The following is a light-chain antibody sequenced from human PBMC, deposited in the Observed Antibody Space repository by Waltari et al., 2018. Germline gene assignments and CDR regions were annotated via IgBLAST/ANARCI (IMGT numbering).Light chain of an antibody. CDR3: CSYAGSYTLI. CDR1: SRDVGGYNH. J-gene: IGLJ2*01. Sequence: QSALTPPRPVSGSPGQSVTISCTGTSRDVGGYNHVSWYQQHPGKVPKLIIFDVSTRPSGVPNRFSGSKSGNTASLTISGLLAEDEADYYCCSYAGSYTLIFGGGTKMTVL. V-gene: IGLV2-11*01. CDR2: DVS.